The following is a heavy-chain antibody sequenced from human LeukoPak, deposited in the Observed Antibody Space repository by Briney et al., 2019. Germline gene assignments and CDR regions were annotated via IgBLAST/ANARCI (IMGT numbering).Heavy chain of an antibody. J-gene: IGHJ4*02. V-gene: IGHV4-4*07. D-gene: IGHD1-26*01. CDR2: FYIRGTT. CDR1: GDSISGFY. Sequence: SETLSLTCTVSGDSISGFYWSWIRQSADKKLEWIGHFYIRGTTNYNPSLKSRASISFDAAMNQFSLILTSVTAADTAVYFCVRDPRGVFDYWGQGTLVTVSS. CDR3: VRDPRGVFDY.